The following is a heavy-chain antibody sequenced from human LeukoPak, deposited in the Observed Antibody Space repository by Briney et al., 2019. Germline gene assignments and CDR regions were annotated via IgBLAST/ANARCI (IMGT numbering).Heavy chain of an antibody. V-gene: IGHV4-59*01. D-gene: IGHD6-13*01. CDR1: GGPITGYY. J-gene: IGHJ3*01. Sequence: SETLSLTCTVFGGPITGYYWSWIRQPPGKGLEWIGYVSYRGSTNYNPSLKSRVTISVDTSKNQFSLKLSSVTAADTAVYYCARPYSSNWYDTFHFWGQGTMVTVSS. CDR2: VSYRGST. CDR3: ARPYSSNWYDTFHF.